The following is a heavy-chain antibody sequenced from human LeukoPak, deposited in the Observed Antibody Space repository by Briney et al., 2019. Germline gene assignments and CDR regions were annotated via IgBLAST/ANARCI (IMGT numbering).Heavy chain of an antibody. J-gene: IGHJ6*02. Sequence: GGSLRLSCAASGFTFDDYAMHWVRQAPGKGLEWVSGISWNSGSIGYADSVKGRFTISRDNAKNSLYLQMNSLRAEDTALYYCPKDISIGLAATPNYSSGMDVWGQGTTVTVS. CDR2: ISWNSGSI. CDR3: PKDISIGLAATPNYSSGMDV. V-gene: IGHV3-9*01. CDR1: GFTFDDYA. D-gene: IGHD2-15*01.